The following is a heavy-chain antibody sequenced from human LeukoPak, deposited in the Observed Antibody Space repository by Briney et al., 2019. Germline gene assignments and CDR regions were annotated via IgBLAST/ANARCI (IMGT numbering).Heavy chain of an antibody. J-gene: IGHJ6*02. V-gene: IGHV1-69*13. Sequence: ASVKVSCKGSGGTFSSYAISWVRQAPGQGLEWMGGIIPIFGTANYAQKFQGRVTITADESTSTAYMELSSLRSEDTAVYYCATYYDFWSGLRGYYYYGMDVWGQGTTVTVSS. CDR3: ATYYDFWSGLRGYYYYGMDV. D-gene: IGHD3-3*01. CDR2: IIPIFGTA. CDR1: GGTFSSYA.